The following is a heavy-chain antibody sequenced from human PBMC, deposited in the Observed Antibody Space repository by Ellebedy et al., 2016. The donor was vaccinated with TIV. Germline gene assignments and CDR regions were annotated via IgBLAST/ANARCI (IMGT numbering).Heavy chain of an antibody. J-gene: IGHJ4*02. CDR1: GDTFTSYY. D-gene: IGHD3-16*01. CDR2: INPSGGST. V-gene: IGHV1-46*01. CDR3: ARAGHPFVGGAPQLDS. Sequence: AASVKVSCKASGDTFTSYYMHWVRQAPGQGLEWMGIINPSGGSTSYAQKFQGRVTVTRDTSTSTVYMELSSLTSDDTALYYCARAGHPFVGGAPQLDSWGQGTLVTVSS.